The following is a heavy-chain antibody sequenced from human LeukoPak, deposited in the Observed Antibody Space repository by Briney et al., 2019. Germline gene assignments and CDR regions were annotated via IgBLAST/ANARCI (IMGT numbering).Heavy chain of an antibody. CDR3: AREMKYGGP. V-gene: IGHV3-48*04. CDR2: ISSSSSTI. Sequence: GFLRLSCAASGFTFSSYSKNWVRQAPGKGLEWVSYISSSSSTIYYADSVKGRFTISRDNAKNSLYLQMNSLRAEDTVVYYCAREMKYGGPWGQGTMVTVSS. D-gene: IGHD4-23*01. J-gene: IGHJ3*01. CDR1: GFTFSSYS.